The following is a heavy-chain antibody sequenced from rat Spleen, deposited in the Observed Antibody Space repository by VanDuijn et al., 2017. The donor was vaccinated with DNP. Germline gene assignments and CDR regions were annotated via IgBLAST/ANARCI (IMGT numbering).Heavy chain of an antibody. V-gene: IGHV5-29*01. D-gene: IGHD1-2*01. CDR3: ARSDSYGFPY. Sequence: EVQLVESDGGLVQPGRSLKLSCAASGFTFSDYYMAWVRQAPTKGLEWVATITNTGDSTYYSDSVKGRFSLSRDNAKSTLYLQVNSLRSEDTATYYCARSDSYGFPYWGQGTLVTVSS. J-gene: IGHJ3*01. CDR1: GFTFSDYY. CDR2: ITNTGDST.